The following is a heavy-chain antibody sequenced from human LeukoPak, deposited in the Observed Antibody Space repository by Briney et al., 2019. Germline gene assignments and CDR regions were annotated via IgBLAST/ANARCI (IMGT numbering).Heavy chain of an antibody. V-gene: IGHV6-1*01. J-gene: IGHJ6*02. D-gene: IGHD1-20*01. CDR1: GDSVSSNSGA. CDR2: TFHMSKWHN. CDR3: ARGLITYYGLDV. Sequence: SQTLSLTCAISGDSVSSNSGAWNWIRQSPSGGLEWLGRTFHMSKWHNEYAESVKSRISINPDTSKNQFSLQLNSVTPEDTAVYYCARGLITYYGLDVWGQGTTVTVS.